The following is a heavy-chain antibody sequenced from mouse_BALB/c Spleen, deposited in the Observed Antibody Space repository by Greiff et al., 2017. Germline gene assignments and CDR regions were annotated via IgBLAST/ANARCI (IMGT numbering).Heavy chain of an antibody. D-gene: IGHD2-14*01. J-gene: IGHJ4*01. Sequence: EVKLMESGPSLVKPSQTLSLTCSVTGDSITSGYWNWIRKFPGNKLEYLGYISYSGSTYYNPSLKSRISITRDTSKNQYYLQLNSVTTEDTATYYCARLDYRYEDYAMDYWGQGTSVTVSS. CDR3: ARLDYRYEDYAMDY. CDR2: ISYSGST. V-gene: IGHV3-8*02. CDR1: GDSITSGY.